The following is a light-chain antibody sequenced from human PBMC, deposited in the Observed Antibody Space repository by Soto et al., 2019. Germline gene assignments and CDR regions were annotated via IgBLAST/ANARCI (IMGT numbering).Light chain of an antibody. CDR1: TGAVTSGHY. CDR2: DTS. Sequence: QAVVTQEPSLTVSAGGTVTLTCGSSTGAVTSGHYPYWFQQKPGQAPRTLIYDTSNKHSWTPARFSGSLLGGKAALTLSGAQPEDEAEYYCLLSYSGAQAVFGGGTKLTVL. V-gene: IGLV7-46*01. CDR3: LLSYSGAQAV. J-gene: IGLJ2*01.